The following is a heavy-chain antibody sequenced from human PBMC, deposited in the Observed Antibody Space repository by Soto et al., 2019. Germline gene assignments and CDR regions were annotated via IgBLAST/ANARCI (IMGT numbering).Heavy chain of an antibody. CDR3: ARGTLDSLYYFDY. J-gene: IGHJ4*02. CDR1: GFTFSSYG. D-gene: IGHD2-15*01. V-gene: IGHV3-33*01. CDR2: IWYDGSNK. Sequence: VGSLRLSCAASGFTFSSYGMHWVRQAPGKGLEWVAVIWYDGSNKYYADSVKGRFTISRDNSKNTLYLQMNSLRAEDTAVYYCARGTLDSLYYFDYWGQGTLVTV.